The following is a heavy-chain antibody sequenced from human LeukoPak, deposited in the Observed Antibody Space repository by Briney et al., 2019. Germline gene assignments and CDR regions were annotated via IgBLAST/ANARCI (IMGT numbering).Heavy chain of an antibody. CDR2: ISGSGGST. D-gene: IGHD3-10*01. CDR1: GFTFSSYE. Sequence: GGSLRLSCAASGFTFSSYEMNWVRQAPGKGLEWVSAISGSGGSTYYADSVKGRFTISRDNSKNTLYLQMNSLRAEDTAVYYCAKGGSGSYYSPHYFDYWGQGTLVTVSS. J-gene: IGHJ4*02. CDR3: AKGGSGSYYSPHYFDY. V-gene: IGHV3-23*01.